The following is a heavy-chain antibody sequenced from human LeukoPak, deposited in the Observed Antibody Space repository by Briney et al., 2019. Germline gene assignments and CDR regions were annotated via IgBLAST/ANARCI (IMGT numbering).Heavy chain of an antibody. CDR2: ISGSGHRT. J-gene: IGHJ4*02. Sequence: GGSLRLSCAASGFTFSSYGVSWVRQAPGKGLEWVSGISGSGHRTYYADSVKGRFTISRDNSKSTLYLQMNSLRAEDTAVYYCAKDWGEYFDYVWGSFTSFDSWGQGTLVTVPS. D-gene: IGHD3-16*01. CDR1: GFTFSSYG. V-gene: IGHV3-23*01. CDR3: AKDWGEYFDYVWGSFTSFDS.